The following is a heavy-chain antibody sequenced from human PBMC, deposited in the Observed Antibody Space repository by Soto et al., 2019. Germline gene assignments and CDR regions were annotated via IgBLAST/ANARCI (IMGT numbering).Heavy chain of an antibody. CDR2: IIPIFGTA. Sequence: GASVKVACKASGGTFSSYAMSWVRQARGQGLEWMGGIIPIFGTANYAQKFQGRVTITADESTSTAYMELSSLRSEDTAVYYCARDGPYCSSTSCYRDAFDIWGQGTMVTVSS. V-gene: IGHV1-69*13. D-gene: IGHD2-2*02. J-gene: IGHJ3*02. CDR1: GGTFSSYA. CDR3: ARDGPYCSSTSCYRDAFDI.